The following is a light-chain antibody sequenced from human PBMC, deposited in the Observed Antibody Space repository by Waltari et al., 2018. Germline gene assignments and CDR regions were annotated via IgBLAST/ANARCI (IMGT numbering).Light chain of an antibody. Sequence: DIQMTQSPSSVSASVGDRVTITCRASQGISSRLAWYQQTPGKAPKLLIYGASNLQSGVPSRLSGSGSVTDFTLTINSLQPEDFATYYCQQTNDFPRVTFGQGTRLEIK. CDR1: QGISSR. CDR3: QQTNDFPRVT. CDR2: GAS. V-gene: IGKV1D-12*01. J-gene: IGKJ5*01.